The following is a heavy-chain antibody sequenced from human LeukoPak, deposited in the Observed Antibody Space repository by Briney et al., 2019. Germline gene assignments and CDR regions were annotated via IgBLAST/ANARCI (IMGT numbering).Heavy chain of an antibody. CDR1: GFTFSSYW. CDR3: ARITYSSSWRFDP. Sequence: GGSLRLSCAASGFTFSSYWMSWVRQAPGKGLEWVANIKQDGSEKYYVDSVKGRFTISRDNAKNSLYLQMNSLRAEDTAVYYCARITYSSSWRFDPWGQGTLVTVSS. J-gene: IGHJ5*02. V-gene: IGHV3-7*01. D-gene: IGHD6-13*01. CDR2: IKQDGSEK.